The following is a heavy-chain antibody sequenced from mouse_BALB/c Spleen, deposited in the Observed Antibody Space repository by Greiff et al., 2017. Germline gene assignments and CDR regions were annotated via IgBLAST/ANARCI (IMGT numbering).Heavy chain of an antibody. CDR1: GFAFSSYD. CDR2: ISSGGGST. Sequence: DVMLVESGGGLVKPGGSLKLSCAASGFAFSSYDMSWVRQTPEKRLEWVAYISSGGGSTYYPDTVKGRFTISRDNAKNTLYLQMSSLKSEDTAMYYCARHGGNYAFAYWGQGTLVTVSA. D-gene: IGHD2-1*01. V-gene: IGHV5-12-1*01. CDR3: ARHGGNYAFAY. J-gene: IGHJ3*01.